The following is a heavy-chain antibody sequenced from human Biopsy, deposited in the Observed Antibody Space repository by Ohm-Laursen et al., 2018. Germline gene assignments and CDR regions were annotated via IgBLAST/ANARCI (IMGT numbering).Heavy chain of an antibody. V-gene: IGHV1-8*01. CDR1: GYTFTSYD. CDR3: GRAVRNQLLTDP. J-gene: IGHJ5*02. D-gene: IGHD1-7*01. CDR2: LNPVSGNS. Sequence: GASVKVSCNPSGYTFTSYDITWVRQASGQGPEWIGWLNPVSGNSNFGQKFRGRVTVTSDTSISTAYMELSGLTSDDTATYYCGRAVRNQLLTDPWGQGTLVTVTS.